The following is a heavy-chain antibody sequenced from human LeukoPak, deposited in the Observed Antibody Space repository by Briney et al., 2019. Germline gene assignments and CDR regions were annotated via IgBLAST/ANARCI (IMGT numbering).Heavy chain of an antibody. CDR3: ARIAVAGTNLDY. CDR2: IYYSGST. V-gene: IGHV4-39*01. CDR1: GGSISSSSYY. J-gene: IGHJ4*02. D-gene: IGHD6-19*01. Sequence: SETLSLTCTVSGGSISSSSYYWGWIRQPPGKGLEWIGSIYYSGSTYYNPSLKSRVTISVDTSKNQFSLKLSSVTAADTAVYYCARIAVAGTNLDYWGQGTLVTVSS.